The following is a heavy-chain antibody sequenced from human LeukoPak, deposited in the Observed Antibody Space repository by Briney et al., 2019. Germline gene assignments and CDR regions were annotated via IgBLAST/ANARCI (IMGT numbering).Heavy chain of an antibody. V-gene: IGHV1-2*02. CDR3: ARGAAWVTSDYYFDY. J-gene: IGHJ4*02. Sequence: ASVKVSFKASGYTFTGYYMHWVRQAPGQGLDWMGWINPNSGGTNYAQKFQGRVTMTRDTSISTAYMELSRLRSDDTAVYYCARGAAWVTSDYYFDYWGQGTLVTVSS. D-gene: IGHD5-18*01. CDR1: GYTFTGYY. CDR2: INPNSGGT.